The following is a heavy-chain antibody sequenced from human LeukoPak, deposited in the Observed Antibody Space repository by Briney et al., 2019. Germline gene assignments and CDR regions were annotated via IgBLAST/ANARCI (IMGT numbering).Heavy chain of an antibody. V-gene: IGHV3-11*01. CDR2: ISSSGSTI. D-gene: IGHD2-21*01. CDR1: GFTFSDYY. Sequence: GGSLRLSCAASGFTFSDYYMSWIRQAPGKGLEWVSYISSSGSTIYYADSVKGRFTISRDNAKNTLHLQMNSLRAEDTALYYCAKRSIAFDYWGQGTLVTVSS. J-gene: IGHJ4*02. CDR3: AKRSIAFDY.